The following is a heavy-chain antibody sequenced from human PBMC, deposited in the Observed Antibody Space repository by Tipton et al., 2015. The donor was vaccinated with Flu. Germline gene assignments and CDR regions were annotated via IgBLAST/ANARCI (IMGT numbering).Heavy chain of an antibody. V-gene: IGHV4-31*03. CDR3: ARAGSIAVVIADAFDI. J-gene: IGHJ3*02. D-gene: IGHD3-22*01. Sequence: TLSLTCTVSGGSISSSSYYWGWIRQHPGKGLDWIGYIYYSGNTYYNPSLKSRLSISVDMSKNQFSLKLSSVTAADTAVYYCARAGSIAVVIADAFDIWGRGTMVTVSS. CDR2: IYYSGNT. CDR1: GGSISSSSYY.